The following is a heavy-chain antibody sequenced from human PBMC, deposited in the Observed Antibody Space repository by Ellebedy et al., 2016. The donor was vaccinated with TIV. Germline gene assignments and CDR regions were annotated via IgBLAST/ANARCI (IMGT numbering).Heavy chain of an antibody. J-gene: IGHJ5*02. V-gene: IGHV1-8*01. D-gene: IGHD3-10*01. CDR3: ARVVLLWFGEPIPRFDP. Sequence: ASVKVSCXASGYTFTSYDINWVRQATGQGLEWMGWMNPNSGNTGYAQKFQGRVTMTRNTSISTAYMELSSLRSEDTAVYYCARVVLLWFGEPIPRFDPWGQGTLVTVSS. CDR2: MNPNSGNT. CDR1: GYTFTSYD.